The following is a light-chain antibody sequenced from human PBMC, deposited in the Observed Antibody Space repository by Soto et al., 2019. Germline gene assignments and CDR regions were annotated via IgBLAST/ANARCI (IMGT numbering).Light chain of an antibody. Sequence: QAVVTQPPSASGTPGQTVTISCSGSSSNIASYSVYWYQQLPGTAPKLLIYENNQRPSGVPDRFSGSKSDTSASLAIAGLRSGDEAYYYCAAWDDSLTILFGGGTKLTVL. V-gene: IGLV1-47*01. CDR3: AAWDDSLTIL. J-gene: IGLJ2*01. CDR1: SSNIASYS. CDR2: ENN.